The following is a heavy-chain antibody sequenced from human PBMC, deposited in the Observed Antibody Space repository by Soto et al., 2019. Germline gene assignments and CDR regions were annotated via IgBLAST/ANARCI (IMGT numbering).Heavy chain of an antibody. J-gene: IGHJ6*03. CDR1: GYTFTSYA. Sequence: QVQLVQSGAEVKKPGASVKVSFKASGYTFTSYAMHWVRQAPGQRLEWMGWINAGNGNTKYSQKYQGRVTITRDTYASAAYMELSSLRSADTAVYYCARDATGYSSSWLYYYYYYMDVWGKGTTVTVSS. CDR3: ARDATGYSSSWLYYYYYYMDV. CDR2: INAGNGNT. V-gene: IGHV1-3*01. D-gene: IGHD6-13*01.